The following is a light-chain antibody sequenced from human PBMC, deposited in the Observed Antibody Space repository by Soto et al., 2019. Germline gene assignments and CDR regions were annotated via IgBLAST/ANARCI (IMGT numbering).Light chain of an antibody. CDR1: QSISSW. V-gene: IGKV1-5*03. CDR2: KAS. J-gene: IGKJ1*01. Sequence: DIQMTQSPSTLSASVGDRVTITCRASQSISSWLAWYQQKPGKAPKLLIYKASSLESGVPSRFSGSGSGTEFPLTISSLQPDDFATYYYQQYNSYPRTFGQGTKVEIK. CDR3: QQYNSYPRT.